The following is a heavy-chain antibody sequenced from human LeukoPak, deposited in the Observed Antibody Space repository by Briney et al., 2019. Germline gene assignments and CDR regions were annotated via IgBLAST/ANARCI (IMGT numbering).Heavy chain of an antibody. V-gene: IGHV1-69*13. Sequence: SVKVSCKASGGTFSSYAISWVRQAPGQGLEWMGGIIPIFGTANYAQKFQGRVTITADESTSTAYMELSSLRSEDTAVYYCAREAQYYDFWSGTKHTPNWFDPWGQGTLVTVSS. D-gene: IGHD3-3*01. CDR1: GGTFSSYA. CDR3: AREAQYYDFWSGTKHTPNWFDP. CDR2: IIPIFGTA. J-gene: IGHJ5*02.